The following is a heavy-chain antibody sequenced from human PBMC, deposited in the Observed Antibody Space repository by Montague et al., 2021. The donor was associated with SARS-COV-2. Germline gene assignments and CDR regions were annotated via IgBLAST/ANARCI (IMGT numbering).Heavy chain of an antibody. D-gene: IGHD5-24*01. V-gene: IGHV4-31*03. Sequence: TLSLTCTVSGGSISSGGYYWSWIRQHPGNGLEWIGYIYYSGSTYYNPSLKSRVTISVDTSKNQFSLELSSVTAADTAVYYCARVSVEMDTMGVYYYYGMDVWGQGTTVTVSS. CDR1: GGSISSGGYY. CDR2: IYYSGST. CDR3: ARVSVEMDTMGVYYYYGMDV. J-gene: IGHJ6*02.